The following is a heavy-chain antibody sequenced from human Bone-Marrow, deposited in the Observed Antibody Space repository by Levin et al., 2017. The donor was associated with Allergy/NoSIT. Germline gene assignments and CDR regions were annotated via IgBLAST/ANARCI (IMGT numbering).Heavy chain of an antibody. CDR2: ISSSGRT. D-gene: IGHD3-3*01. Sequence: GESLKISCAASGFTFSRFAMTWVRQAPGQGLEWVSAISSSGRTYHADSVEGRFTISRDNSKNTVYLQMNSLRVEDTAVYYCGKGGNDHWNGYSMDVWGQGTTVTVSS. CDR3: GKGGNDHWNGYSMDV. J-gene: IGHJ6*02. V-gene: IGHV3-23*01. CDR1: GFTFSRFA.